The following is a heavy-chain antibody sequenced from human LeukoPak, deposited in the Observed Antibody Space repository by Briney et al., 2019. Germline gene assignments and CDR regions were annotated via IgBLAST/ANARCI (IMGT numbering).Heavy chain of an antibody. CDR2: IDWDDDK. Sequence: ESGPTLVNPTQTLTLTCTFSGFSLTTSGMCVSWIRQPPGKALEWLARIDWDDDKYYSTSLKTRLTISKDTSKNPVVLTMTNVDPVDTATYYCARIRCANGVCYIFDYWGQGTLVTVSS. CDR1: GFSLTTSGMC. D-gene: IGHD2-8*01. J-gene: IGHJ4*02. V-gene: IGHV2-70*11. CDR3: ARIRCANGVCYIFDY.